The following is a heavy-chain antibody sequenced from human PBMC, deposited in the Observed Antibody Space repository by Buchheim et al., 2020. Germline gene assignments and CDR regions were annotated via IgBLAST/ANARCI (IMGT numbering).Heavy chain of an antibody. CDR2: INHSGST. CDR3: ARGMPIFGVVIRRYNWFDP. D-gene: IGHD3-3*01. V-gene: IGHV4-34*01. J-gene: IGHJ5*02. CDR1: GGSFSGYY. Sequence: QVQLQQWGAGLLKPSETLSLTCAVYGGSFSGYYWSWIRQPPGKGLEWIGEINHSGSTNYNPSLKSRVTISVDTSKNQFSLKLSSVTAADTAVYYCARGMPIFGVVIRRYNWFDPWGQGTL.